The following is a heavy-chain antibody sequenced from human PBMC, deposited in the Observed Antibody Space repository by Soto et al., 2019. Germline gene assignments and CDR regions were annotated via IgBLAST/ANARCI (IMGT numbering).Heavy chain of an antibody. Sequence: QVQLVESGGGWVKPGGSLRLSCAASGFTFSDYYMSWIRQAPGKGLEWVSYISSASSYTKYADSVKGRFTISRDNAKNSVYLQMNSLRFEDTAVYYCASDVRSGWYPGSVFDNWGQGTMVTVSS. CDR3: ASDVRSGWYPGSVFDN. CDR1: GFTFSDYY. D-gene: IGHD6-19*01. V-gene: IGHV3-11*05. J-gene: IGHJ3*02. CDR2: ISSASSYT.